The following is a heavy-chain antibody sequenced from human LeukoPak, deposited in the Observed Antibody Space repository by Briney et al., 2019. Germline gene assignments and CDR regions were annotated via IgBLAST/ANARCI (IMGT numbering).Heavy chain of an antibody. CDR3: ASEGATRGGVDY. V-gene: IGHV1-2*02. Sequence: ASVKVSCKASGYTFTGYYMNWVRQAPGQGLEWMGWINPNSGGTNCAQKFQGRVTMTRDTSISTAYMELSRLRSDDTAVYYCASEGATRGGVDYWGQGTLVTVSS. J-gene: IGHJ4*02. CDR1: GYTFTGYY. D-gene: IGHD3-10*01. CDR2: INPNSGGT.